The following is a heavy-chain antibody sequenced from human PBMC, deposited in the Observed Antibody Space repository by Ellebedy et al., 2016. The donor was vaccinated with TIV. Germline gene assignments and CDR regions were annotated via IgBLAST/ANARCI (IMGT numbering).Heavy chain of an antibody. CDR3: ARGGIGVGADS. V-gene: IGHV4-59*08. CDR1: GGSFSNYY. Sequence: SETLSLTCIVSGGSFSNYYWNWIRQPPGKGLEWIGHIFYSETTNYNPSLRSRFTISSDTSTNQFSLKLTSATAADTAVYYCARGGIGVGADSWGQGTLVTVSS. CDR2: IFYSETT. D-gene: IGHD1-26*01. J-gene: IGHJ4*02.